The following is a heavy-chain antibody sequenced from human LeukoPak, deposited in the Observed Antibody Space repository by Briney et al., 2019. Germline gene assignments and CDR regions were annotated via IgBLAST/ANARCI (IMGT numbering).Heavy chain of an antibody. CDR3: ANDRSSTSYSSSWYYVPPPRTDP. D-gene: IGHD6-13*01. CDR1: GFTFSSYA. J-gene: IGHJ5*02. Sequence: GGSLRLSCAASGFTFSSYAMSWVRQAPGKGLEWVSAISGSGGSTYYADSVKGRFTISRDNSKNTLYLQMNSLRAEDTAVYYCANDRSSTSYSSSWYYVPPPRTDPWGQGTLVTVSS. V-gene: IGHV3-23*01. CDR2: ISGSGGST.